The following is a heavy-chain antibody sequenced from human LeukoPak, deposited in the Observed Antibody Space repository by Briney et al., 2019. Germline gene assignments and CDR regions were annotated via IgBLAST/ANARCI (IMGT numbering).Heavy chain of an antibody. CDR3: ARHRAYSSSSPFDY. J-gene: IGHJ4*02. D-gene: IGHD6-6*01. V-gene: IGHV4-31*03. CDR1: GGSISSGGYY. Sequence: SQTLSLTCTVSGGSISSGGYYWSWIRQHPGKGLEWIGYIYYSGSTYYNPSLKSRVTMFVDMSKNQFSLRLSSVTAADTAVYYCARHRAYSSSSPFDYWGQGTLVTVSS. CDR2: IYYSGST.